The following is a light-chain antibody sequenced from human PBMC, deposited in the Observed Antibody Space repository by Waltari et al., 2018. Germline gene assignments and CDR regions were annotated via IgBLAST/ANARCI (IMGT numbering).Light chain of an antibody. Sequence: QTVLTQPPSVSGAPGQRVTISCTGSSNIGAAYDVNWYQQLPGTSPKLLIYGSTNRPSGVPDRFSASKSGPAASLAITGLQAEDEADYYCQSYDSSLSAWVFGGGTRLTVL. J-gene: IGLJ3*02. V-gene: IGLV1-40*01. CDR2: GST. CDR1: SSNIGAAYD. CDR3: QSYDSSLSAWV.